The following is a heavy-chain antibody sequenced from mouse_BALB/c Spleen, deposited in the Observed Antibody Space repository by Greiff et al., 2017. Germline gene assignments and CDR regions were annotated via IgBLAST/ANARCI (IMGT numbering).Heavy chain of an antibody. CDR2: IWGGGST. D-gene: IGHD3-2*01. J-gene: IGHJ3*01. CDR1: GFSLSRYS. CDR3: ARTTLDSSGYVGFAY. V-gene: IGHV2-6-4*01. Sequence: VQLQESGPGLVAPSQSLSITCTVSGFSLSRYSVHWVRQPPGKGLEWLGMIWGGGSTDYNSALKSRLSISKDNSKSQVFLKMNSLQTDDTAMYYCARTTLDSSGYVGFAYWGQGTLVTVSA.